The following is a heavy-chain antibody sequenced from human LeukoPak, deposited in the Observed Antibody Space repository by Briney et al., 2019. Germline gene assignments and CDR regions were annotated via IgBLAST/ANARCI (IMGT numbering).Heavy chain of an antibody. CDR3: ARDKMYAYRAYAWSGRFDY. V-gene: IGHV1-2*02. D-gene: IGHD2-8*01. CDR2: INPNSGGT. J-gene: IGHJ4*02. CDR1: GYTFTGYY. Sequence: EASVKVSCKASGYTFTGYYMHWVRQAPGQGLEWMGWINPNSGGTNYAQKFQGRVTMTRDMSISTAYMELSRLTSDDTAVYYCARDKMYAYRAYAWSGRFDYWGQGTPVTVSS.